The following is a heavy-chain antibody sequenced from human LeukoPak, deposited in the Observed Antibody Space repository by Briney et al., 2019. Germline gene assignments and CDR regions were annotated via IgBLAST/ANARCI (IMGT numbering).Heavy chain of an antibody. CDR2: ISSSSSYI. Sequence: GGSLRLSCAASGFTSSSYSMNWVRQAPGKGLEWVSSISSSSSYIYYADSVKGRFTISRDNAKNSLYLQMNSLRAEDTAVYYCARDKPRSGYPFDYWGQGTLATVSS. CDR1: GFTSSSYS. J-gene: IGHJ4*02. V-gene: IGHV3-21*01. CDR3: ARDKPRSGYPFDY. D-gene: IGHD3-22*01.